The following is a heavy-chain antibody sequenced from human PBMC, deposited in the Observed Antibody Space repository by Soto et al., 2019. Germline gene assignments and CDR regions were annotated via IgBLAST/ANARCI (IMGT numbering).Heavy chain of an antibody. CDR3: ARLHQDHYYTMDV. J-gene: IGHJ6*02. CDR2: ISISGNYT. Sequence: PGGSLRLSCVVSGFTLSDYYMTWIRQAPGKGLEWVSYISISGNYTNYADSVKGRFTISRDSTNNSLYLQMNSLRAEDTAVYYCARLHQDHYYTMDVWGQGTTVTVSS. CDR1: GFTLSDYY. V-gene: IGHV3-11*03. D-gene: IGHD2-2*01.